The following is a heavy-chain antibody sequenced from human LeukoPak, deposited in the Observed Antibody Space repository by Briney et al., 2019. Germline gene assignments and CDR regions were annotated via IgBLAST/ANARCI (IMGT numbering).Heavy chain of an antibody. CDR3: AKDSAKKYDDY. D-gene: IGHD2/OR15-2a*01. Sequence: GGSLRLSCAASGFTFSNYAMHWVRQAPGKGLEWVAVISKDGTNEKYADSVKGRFTISRDNSNNTLYLQMNSLRAEDTAVYYCAKDSAKKYDDYWGQGTLVTVSS. CDR1: GFTFSNYA. CDR2: ISKDGTNE. V-gene: IGHV3-30*04. J-gene: IGHJ4*02.